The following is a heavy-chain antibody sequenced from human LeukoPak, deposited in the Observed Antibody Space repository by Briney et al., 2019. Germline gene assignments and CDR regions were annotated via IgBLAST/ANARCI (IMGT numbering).Heavy chain of an antibody. D-gene: IGHD3-10*01. J-gene: IGHJ4*02. Sequence: PGGSLRLSCEASGFTFSSYGMSWVRQAPGKGLEWVSSISDSGGSTYYADSVKGRFTISRDNSKNTLYVQMNSLRAEDTAVYYCAKDRLRGAGGFDYWGQGTLVTVSS. V-gene: IGHV3-23*01. CDR1: GFTFSSYG. CDR3: AKDRLRGAGGFDY. CDR2: ISDSGGST.